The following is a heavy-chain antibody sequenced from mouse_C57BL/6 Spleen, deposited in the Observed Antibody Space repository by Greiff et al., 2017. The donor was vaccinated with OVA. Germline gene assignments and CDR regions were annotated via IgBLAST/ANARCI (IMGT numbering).Heavy chain of an antibody. J-gene: IGHJ3*01. Sequence: EVQVVESGGGLVKPGGSLKLSCAASGFTFSSYAMSWVRQTPEKRLEWVATISDGGSYTYYPDNVKGRFTISRDNAKNNLYLQMSHLKSEDTAMYYCARDGVYYYGRGFAYWGQGTLVTVSA. CDR1: GFTFSSYA. CDR2: ISDGGSYT. V-gene: IGHV5-4*01. D-gene: IGHD1-1*01. CDR3: ARDGVYYYGRGFAY.